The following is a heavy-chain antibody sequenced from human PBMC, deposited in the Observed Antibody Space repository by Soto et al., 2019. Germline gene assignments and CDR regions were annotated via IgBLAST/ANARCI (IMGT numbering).Heavy chain of an antibody. J-gene: IGHJ4*02. Sequence: QVLLQESGPGLVQPSGTLSLSCVVSGVSISSNYYWGWVRQPPGTGLEWLGDISHIGSVNYNPSLKSRVTISMDKSQNQFSLKVNSVPAADTAVYYCARSFGWYAIDYWGQGTLVIVSS. CDR3: ARSFGWYAIDY. V-gene: IGHV4-4*02. CDR1: GVSISSNYY. D-gene: IGHD6-19*01. CDR2: ISHIGSV.